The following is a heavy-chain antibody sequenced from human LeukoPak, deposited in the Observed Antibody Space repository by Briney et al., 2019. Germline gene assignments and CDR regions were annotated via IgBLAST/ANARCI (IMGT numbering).Heavy chain of an antibody. CDR1: GGSFSGYY. CDR3: ARGAKLGWKLYYFDY. Sequence: SETLSLTCAVYGGSFSGYYWSWIRQPPGKGLEWIGEINHSGSTNYNPSLTSRVTISVDTSKNQFSLKLSSVTAADTAVYYCARGAKLGWKLYYFDYWGQGTLVTVSS. J-gene: IGHJ4*02. V-gene: IGHV4-34*01. D-gene: IGHD7-27*01. CDR2: INHSGST.